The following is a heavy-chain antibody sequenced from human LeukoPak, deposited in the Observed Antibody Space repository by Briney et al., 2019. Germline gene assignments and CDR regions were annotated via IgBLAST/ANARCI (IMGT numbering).Heavy chain of an antibody. V-gene: IGHV3-13*01. Sequence: GGSLRLSCAASGFTFSSYDMHWVRQATRKGLEWVSAIGTAGDTYYPGSVKGRFTISRENAKNSLYLQMNSLRAGDTAVYYCARGSGSYYGPDNDAFDIWGQGTMVTVSS. CDR1: GFTFSSYD. CDR3: ARGSGSYYGPDNDAFDI. CDR2: IGTAGDT. D-gene: IGHD1-26*01. J-gene: IGHJ3*02.